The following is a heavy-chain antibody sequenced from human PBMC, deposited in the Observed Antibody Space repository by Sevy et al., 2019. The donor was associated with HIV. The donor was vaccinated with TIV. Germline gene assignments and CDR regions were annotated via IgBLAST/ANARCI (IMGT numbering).Heavy chain of an antibody. D-gene: IGHD4-17*01. CDR1: GFTFSSYS. CDR3: ARRRPFYGDYVRRKGGDYFDY. CDR2: ISSSSSTI. J-gene: IGHJ4*02. Sequence: GGSLRLSCAASGFTFSSYSMNWVRQAPGKGLEWVSYISSSSSTIYYADSVKGRFTISIDNAKNSLYLQMNSLRAEDTAVYYCARRRPFYGDYVRRKGGDYFDYWGQGTLVTVSS. V-gene: IGHV3-48*01.